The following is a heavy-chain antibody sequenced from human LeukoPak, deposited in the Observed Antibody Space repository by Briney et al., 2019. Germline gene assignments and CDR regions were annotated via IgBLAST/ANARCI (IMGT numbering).Heavy chain of an antibody. J-gene: IGHJ6*03. CDR1: GGSISSYY. CDR2: IYYSGST. D-gene: IGHD5-24*01. CDR3: TTIRVKMAPIFPYRDV. Sequence: SETLSLTCTVAGGSISSYYWSWIRQPPGKGLEWIGYIYYSGSTNYNPSLKSRVTISVDTSKNQFSLKLSSVTAADTAVYYCTTIRVKMAPIFPYRDVWGKGTTVTVSS. V-gene: IGHV4-59*01.